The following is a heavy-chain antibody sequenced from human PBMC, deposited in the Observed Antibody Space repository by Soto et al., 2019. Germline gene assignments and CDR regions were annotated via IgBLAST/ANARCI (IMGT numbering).Heavy chain of an antibody. CDR1: GFTLSNSA. V-gene: IGHV3-23*01. CDR3: AKVQEFCGFNCYIVDS. D-gene: IGHD2-21*02. Sequence: PGGSLRLSCVASGFTLSNSAMSWVRHVPGKGLEWAAGIRSSGGHTNYADSVKGRFTISRDNSKDTLYLQMNSLRAEDTALYYCAKVQEFCGFNCYIVDSWGQGVLVTVSS. J-gene: IGHJ4*02. CDR2: IRSSGGHT.